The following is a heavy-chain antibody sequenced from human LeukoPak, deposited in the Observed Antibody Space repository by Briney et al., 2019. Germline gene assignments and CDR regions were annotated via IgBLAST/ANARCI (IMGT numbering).Heavy chain of an antibody. D-gene: IGHD2-2*03. CDR2: ISDSGAIT. J-gene: IGHJ4*02. V-gene: IGHV3-23*01. CDR1: GFTFSRYA. Sequence: PGGSLRLSCAASGFTFSRYAMAWVRQAPGKGLEWVSSISDSGAITYYADSVEGRFTISRENYKNTLCVQMNRQRAEDTAIYYCAKVVYGYCSSTTCFAFDYWGQGALVPVSS. CDR3: AKVVYGYCSSTTCFAFDY.